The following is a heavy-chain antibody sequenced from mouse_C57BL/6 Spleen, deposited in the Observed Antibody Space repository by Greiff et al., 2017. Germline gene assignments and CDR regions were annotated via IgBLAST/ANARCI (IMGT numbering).Heavy chain of an antibody. CDR2: IYPRSGNT. CDR3: ARDDEENDWYFDV. V-gene: IGHV1-81*01. Sequence: QVQLQQSGAELARPGASVKLSCKASGYTFTSYGISWVKQRTGQGLEWIGEIYPRSGNTYYNEKFKGKATLTADKSSSTAYMELRSLTSEDSAVYFCARDDEENDWYFDVWGTGTTVTVSS. CDR1: GYTFTSYG. D-gene: IGHD2-12*01. J-gene: IGHJ1*03.